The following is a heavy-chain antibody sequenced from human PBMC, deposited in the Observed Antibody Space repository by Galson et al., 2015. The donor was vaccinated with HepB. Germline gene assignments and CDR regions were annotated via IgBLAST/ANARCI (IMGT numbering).Heavy chain of an antibody. J-gene: IGHJ6*02. CDR3: ARGKGAVTTVGEYYGMDV. CDR1: GATFSTYA. D-gene: IGHD4-23*01. CDR2: IVPILGEP. Sequence: SVKVSCKASGATFSTYAINWVRQAPGQGLEWMGEIVPILGEPNYAQRFQGRVTITADESTTTVYMDLSSLRPDDTAIYYCARGKGAVTTVGEYYGMDVWGQGTTVTVSS. V-gene: IGHV1-69*10.